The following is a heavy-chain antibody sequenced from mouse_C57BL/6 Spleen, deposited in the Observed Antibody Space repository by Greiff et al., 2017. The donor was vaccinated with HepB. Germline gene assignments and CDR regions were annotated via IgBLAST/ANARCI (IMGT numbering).Heavy chain of an antibody. CDR1: GFTFSSYA. CDR3: ARHYDGGYFDV. D-gene: IGHD2-3*01. J-gene: IGHJ1*03. CDR2: ISDGGSYT. Sequence: EVKVEESGGGLVKPGGSLKLSCAASGFTFSSYAMSWVRQTPEKRLEWVATISDGGSYTYYPDNVKGRFTISRDNAKNNLYLQMSHLKSEDTAMYYCARHYDGGYFDVWGTGTTVTVSS. V-gene: IGHV5-4*03.